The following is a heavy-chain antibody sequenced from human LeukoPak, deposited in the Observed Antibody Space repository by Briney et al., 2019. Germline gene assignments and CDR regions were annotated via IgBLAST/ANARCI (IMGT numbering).Heavy chain of an antibody. CDR2: ISSSSSTI. J-gene: IGHJ4*02. D-gene: IGHD1-26*01. CDR3: ARDYSGRYLDY. Sequence: GGSLRLSCAASGFSFSSYSMNWVRQAPGKGLEWVSYISSSSSTIYYADSVKGRFTISRDNAKNSLYLQMNSLRAEDTAVYYCARDYSGRYLDYWGQGTLVTVSS. V-gene: IGHV3-48*01. CDR1: GFSFSSYS.